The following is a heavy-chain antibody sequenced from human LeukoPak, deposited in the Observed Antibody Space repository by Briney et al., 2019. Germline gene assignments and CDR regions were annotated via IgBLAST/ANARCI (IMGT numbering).Heavy chain of an antibody. CDR2: FDPEDGET. J-gene: IGHJ4*02. CDR3: APGQGGWELPDYFDY. Sequence: ASVKVSCKVSGYTLTELSMHWVRQAPGKGLEWMGGFDPEDGETIYAQKFQGRVTMTEDTSTDTAYMELSSLRSEDTAVYYCAPGQGGWELPDYFDYWGQGTLVTVSS. V-gene: IGHV1-24*01. CDR1: GYTLTELS. D-gene: IGHD1-26*01.